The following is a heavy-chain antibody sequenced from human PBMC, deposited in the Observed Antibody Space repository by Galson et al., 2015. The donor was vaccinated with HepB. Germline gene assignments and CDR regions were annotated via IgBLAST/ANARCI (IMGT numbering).Heavy chain of an antibody. CDR3: ARITDAGIVATNRLDV. Sequence: QSGAEVKKPGESLRISCKGSGYSFTSYWISWVRQMPGKGLEWMGRIDPSDSYTNYSPSFQGHVTISADKSISTAYLQWSSLKASDTAMYYCARITDAGIVATNRLDVWGQGTTVTVSS. D-gene: IGHD5-12*01. J-gene: IGHJ6*02. CDR2: IDPSDSYT. CDR1: GYSFTSYW. V-gene: IGHV5-10-1*01.